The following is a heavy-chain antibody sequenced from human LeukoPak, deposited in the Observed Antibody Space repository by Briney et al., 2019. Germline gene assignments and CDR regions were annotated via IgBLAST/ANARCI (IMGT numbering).Heavy chain of an antibody. V-gene: IGHV1-69*05. CDR2: IIPIFGTA. J-gene: IGHJ4*02. D-gene: IGHD4-17*01. CDR1: ARTLSSYA. Sequence: SVKVSCKASARTLSSYAISCVRQAPGPAREWMGGIIPIFGTANYAQKFQGRVTITTDESTSTAYMELSSLRSEDTAVYYCAKGIYGDSLGYWGQGTLVTVSS. CDR3: AKGIYGDSLGY.